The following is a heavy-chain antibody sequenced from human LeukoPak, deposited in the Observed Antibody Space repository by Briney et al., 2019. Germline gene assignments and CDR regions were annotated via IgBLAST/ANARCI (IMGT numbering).Heavy chain of an antibody. CDR1: GFTFSSYG. D-gene: IGHD2/OR15-2a*01. CDR2: ISYDGSNE. Sequence: GGSLRLSCVASGFTFSSYGMHWVRQAPGKGLEWVAFISYDGSNENIADSVKGRFTISKDNAKNTVYLQMNSLRAEDTAVYYCVSFYETYWGRGTLVTVSS. J-gene: IGHJ4*02. CDR3: VSFYETY. V-gene: IGHV3-30*03.